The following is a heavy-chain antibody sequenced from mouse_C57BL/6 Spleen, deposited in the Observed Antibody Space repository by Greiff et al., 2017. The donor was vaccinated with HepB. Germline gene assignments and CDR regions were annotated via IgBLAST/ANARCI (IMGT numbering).Heavy chain of an antibody. CDR2: ISDGGSYT. D-gene: IGHD2-2*01. V-gene: IGHV5-4*01. CDR1: GFTFSSYA. CDR3: ARDRTMVTTYFDY. Sequence: EVKLVESGGGLVKPGGSLKLSCAASGFTFSSYAMSWVRQTPEKRLEWVATISDGGSYTYYPDNVKGRFTISRDNAKNNLYLQMSHLKSEDTAMYYCARDRTMVTTYFDYWGQGTTLTVSS. J-gene: IGHJ2*01.